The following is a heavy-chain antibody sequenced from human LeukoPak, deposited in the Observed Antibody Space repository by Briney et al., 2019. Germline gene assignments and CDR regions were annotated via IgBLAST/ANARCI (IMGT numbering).Heavy chain of an antibody. CDR1: EFSVGSNY. Sequence: GGSLRLSCAASEFSVGSNYMTWVRQAPGKGLEWVSLIYSGGSTYYADSVKGRFTISRDNSKNTLYLQMNSLRAEDTAVYYCARGKYDSSGYPLLGFDYWGQGTLVTVSS. V-gene: IGHV3-66*01. CDR2: IYSGGST. CDR3: ARGKYDSSGYPLLGFDY. D-gene: IGHD3-22*01. J-gene: IGHJ4*02.